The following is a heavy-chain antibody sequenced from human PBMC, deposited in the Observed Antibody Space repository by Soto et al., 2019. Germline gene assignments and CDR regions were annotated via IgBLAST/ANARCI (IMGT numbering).Heavy chain of an antibody. Sequence: ASVKVSCKASGGTFSSYAISWVRQAPGQGLEWMGGIIPIFGTANYAQKFQGRVTITADESTSTAYMELSSLRSEDTAVYYCARELIAVAGTGWFDPWGQGTLVTVSS. D-gene: IGHD6-19*01. J-gene: IGHJ5*02. CDR3: ARELIAVAGTGWFDP. V-gene: IGHV1-69*13. CDR1: GGTFSSYA. CDR2: IIPIFGTA.